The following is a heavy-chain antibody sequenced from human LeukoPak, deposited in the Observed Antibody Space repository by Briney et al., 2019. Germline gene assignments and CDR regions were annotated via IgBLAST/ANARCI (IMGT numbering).Heavy chain of an antibody. J-gene: IGHJ4*02. Sequence: GGSLRLSCAAYGFTFSDYYMSWIRRAPGGGLEWVSYISSSGSTIYYADSVKGRFTISRDNAKNSLYLQMNSLRAEDTAVYYCAREYYDSSGYYYFDYWGQGTLVTVSS. CDR2: ISSSGSTI. D-gene: IGHD3-22*01. V-gene: IGHV3-11*04. CDR3: AREYYDSSGYYYFDY. CDR1: GFTFSDYY.